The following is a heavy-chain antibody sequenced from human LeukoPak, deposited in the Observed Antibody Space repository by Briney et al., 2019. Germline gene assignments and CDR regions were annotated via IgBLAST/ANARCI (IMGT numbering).Heavy chain of an antibody. V-gene: IGHV3-7*01. D-gene: IGHD1-26*01. J-gene: IGHJ4*02. CDR2: IHQDGSEI. CDR1: GFTFSNYW. CDR3: ARDKVVGATYFDY. Sequence: PGGSPRLSCAASGFTFSNYWMSWVRQAPGKGPEWVANIHQDGSEIYYVDSVKGRFTISRDNTKNSVYLQMNSLRAEDTAVYFCARDKVVGATYFDYWGQGTLVTVSS.